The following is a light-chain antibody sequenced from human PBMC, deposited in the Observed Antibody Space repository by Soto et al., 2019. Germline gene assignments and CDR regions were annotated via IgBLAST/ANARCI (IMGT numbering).Light chain of an antibody. J-gene: IGKJ1*01. CDR2: GAS. CDR1: QSVSRSF. CDR3: QQYDSSPWT. V-gene: IGKV3-20*01. Sequence: EIVLTQSPGTLSLSPGERATLSCRASQSVSRSFLAWYQQKPGQAPRLLIYGASSRATGIPDRFSGSGSGTDFTLTISRLEPEDFAVYYCQQYDSSPWTFGQGTKVGIK.